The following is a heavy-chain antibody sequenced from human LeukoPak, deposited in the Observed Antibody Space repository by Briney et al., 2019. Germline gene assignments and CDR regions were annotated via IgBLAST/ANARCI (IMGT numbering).Heavy chain of an antibody. CDR2: TNPNSGNT. J-gene: IGHJ4*02. V-gene: IGHV1-8*02. CDR1: GYTFTSYG. D-gene: IGHD3-22*01. Sequence: ASVKVSCKASGYTFTSYGISWVRQAPGQGLERMGWTNPNSGNTGYAQKFQGRVTMTRNTSISTAYMELSSLRSEDTAVYYCARGNSRDYYDSSGSDYWGQGSLVTASS. CDR3: ARGNSRDYYDSSGSDY.